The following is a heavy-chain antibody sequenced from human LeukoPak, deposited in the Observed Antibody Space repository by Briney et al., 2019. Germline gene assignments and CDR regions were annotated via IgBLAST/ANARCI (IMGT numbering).Heavy chain of an antibody. J-gene: IGHJ3*02. CDR2: ISAYNGNT. CDR3: ARAVRKYFDWLPHSGDAFDI. V-gene: IGHV1-18*01. Sequence: SVKVSCKASGYTFTSYGISWVRQAPGQGLEWMEWISAYNGNTNYAQKLQGRVTMTTDTSTSTAYMELRSLRSDDTAVYYCARAVRKYFDWLPHSGDAFDIWGQGTMVTVSS. CDR1: GYTFTSYG. D-gene: IGHD3-9*01.